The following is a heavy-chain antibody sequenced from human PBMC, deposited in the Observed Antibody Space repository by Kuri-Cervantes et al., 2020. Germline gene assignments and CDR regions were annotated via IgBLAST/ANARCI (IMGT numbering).Heavy chain of an antibody. V-gene: IGHV3-48*01. CDR1: GFTFSSYS. Sequence: GESLKISCRTSGFTFSSYSMSWVRQAPGKGLEWVASISGRSSTIYYADSLKGRVTISRDIAKNSLYLQVNSLRAEDTAVYYCAGGLWGSYRLDYWGQGTLVTVSS. D-gene: IGHD3-16*02. CDR2: ISGRSSTI. J-gene: IGHJ4*02. CDR3: AGGLWGSYRLDY.